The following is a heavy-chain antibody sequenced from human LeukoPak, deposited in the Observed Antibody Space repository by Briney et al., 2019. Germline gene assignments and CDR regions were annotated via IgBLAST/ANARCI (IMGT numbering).Heavy chain of an antibody. Sequence: SQTLSLTCAISGDSVSSNNATWNWIRQSPSRGLEWLGRTYYRSKWYNDYALSVKSRISINPDTSKSQFSLQLNSVTPEDTAVYYCARGDSSSWYFLGAFDIWGQGTMVTVSS. D-gene: IGHD6-13*01. V-gene: IGHV6-1*01. J-gene: IGHJ3*02. CDR2: TYYRSKWYN. CDR3: ARGDSSSWYFLGAFDI. CDR1: GDSVSSNNAT.